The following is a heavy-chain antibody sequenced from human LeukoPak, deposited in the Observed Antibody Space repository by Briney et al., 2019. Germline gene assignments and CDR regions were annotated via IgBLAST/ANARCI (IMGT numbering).Heavy chain of an antibody. CDR2: INPNSGGT. Sequence: ASVKVSCKASGYTFTGYYMHWVRQAPGQGLEWMGWINPNSGGTNYAQKFQGRVTMTRDTSISTAYMELSRLRSDDTAVYYCARRGSYGSPYFDYWGQGTLVTVSS. J-gene: IGHJ4*02. V-gene: IGHV1-2*02. D-gene: IGHD5-18*01. CDR3: ARRGSYGSPYFDY. CDR1: GYTFTGYY.